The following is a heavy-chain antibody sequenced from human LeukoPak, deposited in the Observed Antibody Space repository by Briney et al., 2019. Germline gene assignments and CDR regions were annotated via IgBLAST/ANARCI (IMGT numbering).Heavy chain of an antibody. J-gene: IGHJ4*02. Sequence: GGSLRLSCAASGFTFSDYYMSWIRQAPGKGLEWVSYISSSSSYTNYADSVKGRFTISRDNAKNSLYLQMNSLRAEDTAVYYCTRRGSSWPYDYWGQGTLVTVSS. CDR3: TRRGSSWPYDY. CDR2: ISSSSSYT. D-gene: IGHD6-13*01. CDR1: GFTFSDYY. V-gene: IGHV3-11*06.